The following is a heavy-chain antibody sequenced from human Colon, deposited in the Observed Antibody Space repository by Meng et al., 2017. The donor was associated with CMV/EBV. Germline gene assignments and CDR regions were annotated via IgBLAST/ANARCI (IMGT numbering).Heavy chain of an antibody. CDR2: IIPILGIA. V-gene: IGHV1-69*10. J-gene: IGHJ6*02. CDR3: ARIPCSSTSCYRYYYYGMDV. Sequence: SVKVSCKASGGTFSSYAISWVRQAPGQGLEWMGGIIPILGIANYAQKFQGRVTITADKSTSTAYMELSSLRSEDTAVYYWARIPCSSTSCYRYYYYGMDVWGQGTTVTVSS. CDR1: GGTFSSYA. D-gene: IGHD2-2*01.